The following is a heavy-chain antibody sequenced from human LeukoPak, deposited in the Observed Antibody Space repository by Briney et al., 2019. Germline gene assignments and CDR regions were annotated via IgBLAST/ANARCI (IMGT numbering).Heavy chain of an antibody. Sequence: GASMKVSCKASGYTFTGYYMHWARQAPGQGLEWMGWINPNSGGTNYAQKFQGRVTMTRDTSISTAYMELSRLRSDDTALYYCARERREYSYGSFIGDYWGQGTLVTVSS. CDR2: INPNSGGT. CDR3: ARERREYSYGSFIGDY. D-gene: IGHD5-18*01. J-gene: IGHJ4*02. V-gene: IGHV1-2*02. CDR1: GYTFTGYY.